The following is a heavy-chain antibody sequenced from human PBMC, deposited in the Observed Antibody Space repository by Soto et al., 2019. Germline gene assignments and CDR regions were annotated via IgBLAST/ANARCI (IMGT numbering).Heavy chain of an antibody. V-gene: IGHV3-33*01. Sequence: QVQLVESGGGVVQPGRSLRLSCAASGFTFSSYGMHWVRQAPGKGLEWVAVIWYDGSNKYYADSVKGRFTISRDNSKNTLYLQMNSLRAEDTAVYYCARQYYYYSSGYQDAFDIWGQGTMVTVSS. CDR3: ARQYYYYSSGYQDAFDI. J-gene: IGHJ3*02. CDR2: IWYDGSNK. CDR1: GFTFSSYG. D-gene: IGHD3-22*01.